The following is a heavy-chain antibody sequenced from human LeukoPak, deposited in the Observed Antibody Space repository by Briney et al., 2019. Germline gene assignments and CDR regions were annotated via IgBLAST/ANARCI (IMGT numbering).Heavy chain of an antibody. V-gene: IGHV4-39*01. J-gene: IGHJ3*02. Sequence: PSETLSLTCTVSGGSISSSSYYWGWIRQPPGKGLEWIGSIYYSGSTYYNPSLKSRVTISVDTSKNQFSLKLSSVTAADTAVYYCARGDRVDYAFDIWGQGTMVTVS. D-gene: IGHD3-9*01. CDR3: ARGDRVDYAFDI. CDR1: GGSISSSSYY. CDR2: IYYSGST.